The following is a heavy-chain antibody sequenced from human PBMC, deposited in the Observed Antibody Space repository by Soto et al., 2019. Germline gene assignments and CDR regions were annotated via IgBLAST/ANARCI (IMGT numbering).Heavy chain of an antibody. V-gene: IGHV3-7*01. J-gene: IGHJ4*02. D-gene: IGHD2-15*01. Sequence: LRLSWAVSGFTFGSYWMNWVRLIPGKGLEWVAYIKPDGSATYYVDSVKGRFTISRDNAKNSLYLQMNSLRVEDTSVYYCARACYCGPGCYYHLAYSGQRTLVPVS. CDR3: ARACYCGPGCYYHLAY. CDR1: GFTFGSYW. CDR2: IKPDGSAT.